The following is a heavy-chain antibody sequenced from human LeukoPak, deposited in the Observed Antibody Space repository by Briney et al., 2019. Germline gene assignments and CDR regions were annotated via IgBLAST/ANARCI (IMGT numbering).Heavy chain of an antibody. J-gene: IGHJ4*02. Sequence: SETLSLTCAVYGGSFSGYYWSWIRQPPGRGLEWIGEINHSGSTNYNPSLKSRVTISVDTSKKQFSLKLSSVTAADTAVYYCARGVDYYGVWGQGTLVTVSS. CDR3: ARGVDYYGV. V-gene: IGHV4-34*01. CDR2: INHSGST. CDR1: GGSFSGYY. D-gene: IGHD3-10*01.